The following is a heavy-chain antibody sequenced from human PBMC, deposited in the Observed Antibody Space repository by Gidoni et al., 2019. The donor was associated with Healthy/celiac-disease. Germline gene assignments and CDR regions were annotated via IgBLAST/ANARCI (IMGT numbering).Heavy chain of an antibody. D-gene: IGHD3-22*01. CDR3: ANGGYYFFDY. Sequence: EVQLVESGGGVVQPGGALRLSCAAAGFTFSSYAMSWVRQAPGKGLEWVSTICVSGGITYYADSVNGRFTFSSDNSNNTLYLQMNSLGAEDTAVYYCANGGYYFFDYWGQGTLVTVSS. CDR2: ICVSGGIT. CDR1: GFTFSSYA. J-gene: IGHJ4*02. V-gene: IGHV3-23*04.